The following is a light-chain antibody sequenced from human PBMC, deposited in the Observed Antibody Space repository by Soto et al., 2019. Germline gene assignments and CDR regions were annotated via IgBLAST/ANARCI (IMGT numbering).Light chain of an antibody. Sequence: QSALTQPASVSGSPGQSITISCTGTSSDVGGYNYVSWYQQHPGKAPKLLIYDVSDRPSGVSNRFSGSKSGNTASLTIYGLQAEDEAEYYCSSYTTSSTVVFGGGTKLTVL. CDR1: SSDVGGYNY. CDR3: SSYTTSSTVV. V-gene: IGLV2-14*03. J-gene: IGLJ2*01. CDR2: DVS.